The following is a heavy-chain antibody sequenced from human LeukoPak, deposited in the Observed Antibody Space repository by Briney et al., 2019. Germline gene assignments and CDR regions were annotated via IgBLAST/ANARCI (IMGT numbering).Heavy chain of an antibody. CDR3: ASGPQQQLSLPFDY. CDR2: ISYDGSNK. V-gene: IGHV3-30-3*01. CDR1: GFTFSSYA. J-gene: IGHJ4*02. D-gene: IGHD6-13*01. Sequence: GGSLRLSCAASGFTFSSYAMHWVRQAPGKGLEWVAVISYDGSNKYYADSVKGRFTISRDNSKNTLYLQMNSLRAEDTAVYYCASGPQQQLSLPFDYWGQGTLVTVSS.